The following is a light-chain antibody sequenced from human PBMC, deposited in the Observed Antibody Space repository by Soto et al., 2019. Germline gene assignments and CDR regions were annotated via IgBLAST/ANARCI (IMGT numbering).Light chain of an antibody. CDR3: QAWDSSPVV. CDR2: QDS. CDR1: KLGSKY. V-gene: IGLV3-1*01. Sequence: SYELTQPPSVSVSPGQTAGITCSGDKLGSKYVCWYQQKPGQSPVVVIYQDSKRPSGIPERFSGSNAENTATLTISGTQAMDEDDYYCQAWDSSPVVFGGGTTLTVL. J-gene: IGLJ2*01.